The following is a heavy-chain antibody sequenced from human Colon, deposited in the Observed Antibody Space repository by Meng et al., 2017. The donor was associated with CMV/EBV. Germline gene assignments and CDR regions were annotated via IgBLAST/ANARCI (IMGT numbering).Heavy chain of an antibody. J-gene: IGHJ4*02. V-gene: IGHV3-23*03. CDR3: AIGGRFWSGYEAY. Sequence: GESLKISCAASGFTFSSYAMSWVRQAPGKGLEWVSVIYSGGSSTYYADSVKGRFTISRDNSKNTLYLQMNSLRAGDTAVYYCAIGGRFWSGYEAYWGQGTLVTVSS. D-gene: IGHD3-3*01. CDR1: GFTFSSYA. CDR2: IYSGGSST.